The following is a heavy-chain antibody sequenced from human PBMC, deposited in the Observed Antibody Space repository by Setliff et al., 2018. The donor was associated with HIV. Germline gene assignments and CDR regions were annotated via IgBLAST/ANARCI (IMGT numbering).Heavy chain of an antibody. J-gene: IGHJ4*02. CDR3: ARRVILSYGYYFDY. CDR2: IYYSGNT. CDR1: GGSISSSNYY. Sequence: PSETLSLTCTVSGGSISSSNYYWGWLRQPPGKGLEWIGSIYYSGNTYYNPSLKSRVTISVDTSKNQFSLKLSSVTAPDTAVYHCARRVILSYGYYFDYWGQGTLVTVSS. D-gene: IGHD3-16*02. V-gene: IGHV4-39*01.